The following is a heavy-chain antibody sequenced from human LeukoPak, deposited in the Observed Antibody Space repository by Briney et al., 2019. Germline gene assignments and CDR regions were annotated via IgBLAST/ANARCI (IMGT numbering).Heavy chain of an antibody. CDR2: IYYSGST. D-gene: IGHD3-22*01. Sequence: SETLSLTCTVSGGSISSYYWSWIRQPPGKGLEWIGYIYYSGSTNYNPPLKSRVTISVDTSKNQFSLKLSSVTAADTAVYYCASYYDSSGYAFDYWGQGTLVTVSS. J-gene: IGHJ4*02. CDR1: GGSISSYY. CDR3: ASYYDSSGYAFDY. V-gene: IGHV4-59*08.